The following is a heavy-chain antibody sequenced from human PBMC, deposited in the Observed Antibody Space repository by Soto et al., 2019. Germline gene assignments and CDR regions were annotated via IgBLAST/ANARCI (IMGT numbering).Heavy chain of an antibody. CDR2: IWYDGSDK. CDR1: GFTFRNHG. V-gene: IGHV3-33*01. CDR3: ARDIASRRFDQ. Sequence: QVHLVESGGGVVQPGRSLRLSCEASGFTFRNHGMHWVRQAPGKGLEWVAVIWYDGSDKYYTGSVEGRFTISRDNSKNTLFLQMNSLRAEDTAVYYCARDIASRRFDQWGQGTLVIVSS. D-gene: IGHD6-13*01. J-gene: IGHJ4*02.